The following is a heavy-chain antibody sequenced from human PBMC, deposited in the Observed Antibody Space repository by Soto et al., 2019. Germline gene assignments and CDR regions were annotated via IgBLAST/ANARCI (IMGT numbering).Heavy chain of an antibody. J-gene: IGHJ6*02. CDR2: ISGSGSRT. CDR1: GFTFSSYA. Sequence: EVQLLESGGGLVQPGGSLRLSCAASGFTFSSYAMNWVRQTPGKGLEWVSAISGSGSRTDYADAVKGRFSISRDNYQKMVYEQMNRLTAEETAVYYCAKDVAGAGSYGMDVWGQGTTVTVSS. CDR3: AKDVAGAGSYGMDV. V-gene: IGHV3-23*01. D-gene: IGHD6-13*01.